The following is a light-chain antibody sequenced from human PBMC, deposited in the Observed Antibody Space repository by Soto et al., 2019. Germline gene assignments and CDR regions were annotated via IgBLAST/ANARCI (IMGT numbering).Light chain of an antibody. CDR1: QSVRNY. CDR3: HQYHAYS. V-gene: IGKV1-5*01. J-gene: IGKJ1*01. CDR2: DAS. Sequence: DIQMTQSPSSLSASDGDSVTITCRASQSVRNYLNWYQQKAGKAPKLLIYDASTLEGGVPSRFSGSGSGTEFSLTIGSLQPDDFATYYCHQYHAYSFGQGTKADIK.